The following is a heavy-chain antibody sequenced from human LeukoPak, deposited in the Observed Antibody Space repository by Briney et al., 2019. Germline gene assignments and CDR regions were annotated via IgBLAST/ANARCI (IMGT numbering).Heavy chain of an antibody. J-gene: IGHJ4*02. CDR1: DGSISSSSYY. D-gene: IGHD3-10*01. CDR2: VYYSGST. V-gene: IGHV4-39*01. Sequence: SETLSLTCTVSDGSISSSSYYWGWIRQPPGRGLEWIGSVYYSGSTYYNPSLKSRVTISVDTSKNQFSLKLSSVTAADTAVYYCARGRKYRGAYYFDYWGQGTLVTVSS. CDR3: ARGRKYRGAYYFDY.